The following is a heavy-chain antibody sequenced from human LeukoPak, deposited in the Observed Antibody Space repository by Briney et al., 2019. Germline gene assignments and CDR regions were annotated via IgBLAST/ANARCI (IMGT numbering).Heavy chain of an antibody. J-gene: IGHJ3*02. D-gene: IGHD3-9*01. CDR2: IYSGGNT. CDR3: AKSNYDILTGYVLGAFDI. CDR1: GFTVSSNS. Sequence: GGSLRLSCTVSGFTVSSNSMSWVRQAPGKGLEWVSFIYSGGNTHYSDSVKGRFTISRDNSKNMLYLQMNSLRAEDTAVYYCAKSNYDILTGYVLGAFDIWGQGTMVTVSS. V-gene: IGHV3-53*05.